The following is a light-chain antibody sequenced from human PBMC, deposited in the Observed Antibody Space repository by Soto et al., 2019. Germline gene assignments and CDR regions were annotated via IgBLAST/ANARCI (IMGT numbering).Light chain of an antibody. J-gene: IGLJ1*01. Sequence: QSALTQPASVSGSPGQSIAISCTGTSSDVGGYNYVSWYQQYPGKAPKLIIFDVTNRPSGVSDRFSGSKSGSTASLTISGLQADDEADYYCTSFAGSGTYVFGTATKLTVL. V-gene: IGLV2-14*01. CDR2: DVT. CDR1: SSDVGGYNY. CDR3: TSFAGSGTYV.